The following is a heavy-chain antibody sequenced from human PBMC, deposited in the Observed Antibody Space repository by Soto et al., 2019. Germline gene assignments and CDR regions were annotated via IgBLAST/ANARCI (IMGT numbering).Heavy chain of an antibody. CDR3: ALLRGYCSGGRFYWFAFDV. Sequence: QVTLKESGPVLVKPTETLTLTCTVSGFSLSNTRMGVTWIRQPPGKDLEWLAQIFSNDEKYYSTSLRSRLTISKEVSKSQVVLTMTKMDPVDTATYYCALLRGYCSGGRFYWFAFDVWGQGTMITVSS. V-gene: IGHV2-26*01. CDR1: GFSLSNTRMG. J-gene: IGHJ3*01. CDR2: IFSNDEK. D-gene: IGHD2-15*01.